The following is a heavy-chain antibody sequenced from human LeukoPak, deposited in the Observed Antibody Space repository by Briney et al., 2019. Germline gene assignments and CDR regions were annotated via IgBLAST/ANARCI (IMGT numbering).Heavy chain of an antibody. CDR3: ARRGYSYGYARATYNWFDP. V-gene: IGHV4-59*12. Sequence: SETLSLTCTVSGGSISSYYWSWIRQPPGKGLEWIGYIYYSGSTSYNPSLKSRVTISVDTSKNQFSLKLSSVTAADTAVYYCARRGYSYGYARATYNWFDPWGQGTLVTVSS. J-gene: IGHJ5*02. CDR1: GGSISSYY. CDR2: IYYSGST. D-gene: IGHD5-18*01.